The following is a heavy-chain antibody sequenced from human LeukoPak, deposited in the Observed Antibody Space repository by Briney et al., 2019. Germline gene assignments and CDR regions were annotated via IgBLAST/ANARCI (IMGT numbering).Heavy chain of an antibody. Sequence: GGSLRLSCAASGFTFSSYSMNWVRQAPGKGLEWVSSISSSSSYIYYADSVKGRFTISRDNAKNSLYLQMNSLRAEDTAVYYCARGEDSSSFYYYMDVWGKGTTVIVSS. J-gene: IGHJ6*03. V-gene: IGHV3-21*01. CDR3: ARGEDSSSFYYYMDV. D-gene: IGHD6-13*01. CDR1: GFTFSSYS. CDR2: ISSSSSYI.